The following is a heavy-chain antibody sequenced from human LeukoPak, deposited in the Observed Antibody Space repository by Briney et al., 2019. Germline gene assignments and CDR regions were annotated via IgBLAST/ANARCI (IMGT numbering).Heavy chain of an antibody. D-gene: IGHD6-13*01. CDR3: ARARYSSSWYLDY. CDR2: ISTTSNTI. V-gene: IGHV3-48*02. J-gene: IGHJ4*02. Sequence: PGGSLRLSCAASGFTFSSYSMHWVRQAPGKGLEWVSGISTTSNTIYYADSVKGRFTISRDNAKNSLYLQMSGLGHEDTAVYFCARARYSSSWYLDYWGQGTLVTVSS. CDR1: GFTFSSYS.